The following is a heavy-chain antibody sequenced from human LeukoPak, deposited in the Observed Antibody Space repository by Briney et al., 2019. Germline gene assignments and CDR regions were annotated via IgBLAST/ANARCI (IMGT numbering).Heavy chain of an antibody. CDR1: GGSISSGSYY. CDR3: ARDIVTTRAFDI. V-gene: IGHV4-61*02. D-gene: IGHD1-1*01. Sequence: SETLSLTCTVSGGSISSGSYYWSWIRQPAGKGLEWIGRIYTSGSTNYNPSLKSRVTISVDTSKNQFSLKLSSVTAADTAVYYCARDIVTTRAFDIWGQGTMVTVSS. CDR2: IYTSGST. J-gene: IGHJ3*02.